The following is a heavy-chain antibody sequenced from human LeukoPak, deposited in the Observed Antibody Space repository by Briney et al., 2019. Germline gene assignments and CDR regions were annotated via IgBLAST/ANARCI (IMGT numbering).Heavy chain of an antibody. J-gene: IGHJ4*02. CDR3: ARRLGYDILTGYLDY. Sequence: GGSLRLSCAASGFTFSTYAMSWVRQAPGKGLEWVSSISSSSSYIYYADSVKGRFTISRDNAKNSLYLQMNSLRAEDTAVYYCARRLGYDILTGYLDYWGQGTLVTVSS. CDR2: ISSSSSYI. CDR1: GFTFSTYA. D-gene: IGHD3-9*01. V-gene: IGHV3-21*01.